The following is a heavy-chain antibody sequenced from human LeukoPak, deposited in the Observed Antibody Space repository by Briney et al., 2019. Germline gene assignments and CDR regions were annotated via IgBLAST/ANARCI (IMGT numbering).Heavy chain of an antibody. CDR1: GFTFSSYA. J-gene: IGHJ4*02. D-gene: IGHD3-22*01. V-gene: IGHV3-23*01. CDR2: ITSSGAAT. CDR3: AKDRPNYYGSNGHYYKLNGDC. Sequence: GGSLRLSCAASGFTFSSYAMSWVRQAPGKGLEWVASITSSGAATYYADSVKGRFTISRDNSDNTLYLQMNSLRAEDTAVYYCAKDRPNYYGSNGHYYKLNGDCWGQGTLVTVSS.